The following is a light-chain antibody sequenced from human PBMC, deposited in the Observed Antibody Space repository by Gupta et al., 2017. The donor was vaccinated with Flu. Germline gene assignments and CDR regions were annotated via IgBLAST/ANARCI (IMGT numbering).Light chain of an antibody. CDR3: QAWDDSTWV. Sequence: CSGHKLGERYASWYQQKPGQSPLMVIYHDVTRPSGVPERFSGSYSANTATLTISETQAMDEADYYCQAWDDSTWVFGGGTKLTVL. CDR2: HDV. V-gene: IGLV3-1*01. J-gene: IGLJ3*02. CDR1: KLGERY.